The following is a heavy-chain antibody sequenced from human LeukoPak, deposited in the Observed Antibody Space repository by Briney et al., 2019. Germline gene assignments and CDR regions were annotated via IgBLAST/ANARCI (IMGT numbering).Heavy chain of an antibody. D-gene: IGHD6-19*01. CDR2: IKQDGSDR. Sequence: GGSLRLSCAASGFTFRNYWMSWVRQVPGTGLEWVANIKQDGSDRNYVTTVRGRFTISRDNAESSLYLQMNSLRAEDTAVYYCVRNLAVAGTCFDSWGQGTLVTVSS. CDR3: VRNLAVAGTCFDS. CDR1: GFTFRNYW. J-gene: IGHJ4*02. V-gene: IGHV3-7*03.